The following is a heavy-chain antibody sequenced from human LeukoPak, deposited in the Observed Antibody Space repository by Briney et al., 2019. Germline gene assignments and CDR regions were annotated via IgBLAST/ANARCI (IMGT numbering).Heavy chain of an antibody. Sequence: SETLSLTCTVSGVSINNYYWSWIRQPPGKGLEWIGYIHYSGSTIYNPSLKSRVTISVDTSKNQFSLKLSSVTAADTAVYYCARATGVWGSYRYPFDYWGQGTLVTVSS. CDR3: ARATGVWGSYRYPFDY. D-gene: IGHD3-16*02. CDR1: GVSINNYY. J-gene: IGHJ4*02. V-gene: IGHV4-59*12. CDR2: IHYSGST.